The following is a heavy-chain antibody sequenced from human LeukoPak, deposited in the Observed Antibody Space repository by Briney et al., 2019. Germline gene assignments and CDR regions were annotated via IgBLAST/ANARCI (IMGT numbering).Heavy chain of an antibody. D-gene: IGHD6-6*01. Sequence: PGGSLRLSCAASGFTFGSYAMSWVRQAPGKGLEWVSAISGSGGSTYYADSVKGRFTISRDNSKNTLYLQMNSLRAEDTAVYYCASLQEYPWARSMDVWGQGTTVTVSS. V-gene: IGHV3-23*01. J-gene: IGHJ6*02. CDR1: GFTFGSYA. CDR3: ASLQEYPWARSMDV. CDR2: ISGSGGST.